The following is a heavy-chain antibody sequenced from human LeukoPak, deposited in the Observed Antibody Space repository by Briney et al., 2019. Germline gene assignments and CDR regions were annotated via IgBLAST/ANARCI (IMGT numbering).Heavy chain of an antibody. CDR2: INHSGST. J-gene: IGHJ4*02. CDR1: GGSFSGYY. D-gene: IGHD5-12*01. CDR3: ALTGDIVATLDY. Sequence: PSETLSLTCAVYGGSFSGYYWSWIRQPPGKGLEWIGEINHSGSTNYNLSLKSRVTIPVDTSKNQFSLKLSSVTAADTAVYYCALTGDIVATLDYWGQGTLVTVSS. V-gene: IGHV4-34*01.